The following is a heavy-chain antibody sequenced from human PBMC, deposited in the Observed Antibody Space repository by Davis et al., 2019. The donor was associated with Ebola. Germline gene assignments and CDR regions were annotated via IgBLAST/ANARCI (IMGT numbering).Heavy chain of an antibody. CDR1: GYSFTSQH. J-gene: IGHJ4*02. CDR3: ARGRFLEWLFAGGY. D-gene: IGHD3-3*01. CDR2: IIPILGIA. V-gene: IGHV1-69*04. Sequence: SVKVSCKTSGYSFTSQHMHWVRQAPGQGLEWMGRIIPILGIANYAQKFQGRVTITADKSTSTAYMELSSLRSEDTAVYYCARGRFLEWLFAGGYWGQGTLVTVSS.